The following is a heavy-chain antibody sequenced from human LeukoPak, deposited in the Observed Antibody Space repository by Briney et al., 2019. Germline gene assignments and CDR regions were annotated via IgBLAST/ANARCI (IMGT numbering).Heavy chain of an antibody. D-gene: IGHD6-13*01. V-gene: IGHV4-59*01. J-gene: IGHJ4*02. CDR1: GGSISGYY. CDR3: ARVDSSIWYFAY. CDR2: IYYSGST. Sequence: SETLSLTCTVSGGSISGYYWSWIRQPPGKGLEWIGYIYYSGSTNYNPSLKSRVTISVDTSRNQFSLKLRSLTAADTAVYYCARVDSSIWYFAYWGQGTLVTVSS.